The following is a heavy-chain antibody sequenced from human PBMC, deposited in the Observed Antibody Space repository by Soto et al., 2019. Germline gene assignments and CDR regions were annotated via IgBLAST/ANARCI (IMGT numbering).Heavy chain of an antibody. J-gene: IGHJ5*02. CDR1: GGTFSSYT. D-gene: IGHD5-12*01. CDR2: IIPILGIA. V-gene: IGHV1-69*02. Sequence: QVQLVQSGAEVKKPGSSVKVSCKASGGTFSSYTISWVRQAPGQGLEWMGRIIPILGIANYAQKFQGRVTITADKSTSTAYMELSSLRSEDTAVYYCARKEGDGYQEEWFDPWGQGTLVTVSS. CDR3: ARKEGDGYQEEWFDP.